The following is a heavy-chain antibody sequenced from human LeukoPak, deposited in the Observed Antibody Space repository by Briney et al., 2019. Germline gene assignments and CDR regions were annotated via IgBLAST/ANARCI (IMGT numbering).Heavy chain of an antibody. CDR2: IYYSGSV. CDR1: GGSISSSTCY. Sequence: SETLSLTCSVSGGSISSSTCYWGWIRQPPGKGLEWIGSIYYSGSVNYNPSLKTRVTISADTSKNQLSLKLTSVTAADTALYYCARQGSGGRALDIWGQGTMVTVSS. CDR3: ARQGSGGRALDI. J-gene: IGHJ3*02. V-gene: IGHV4-39*01.